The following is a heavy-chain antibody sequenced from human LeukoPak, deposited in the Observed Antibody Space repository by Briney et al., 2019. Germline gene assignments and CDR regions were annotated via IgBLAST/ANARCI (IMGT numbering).Heavy chain of an antibody. D-gene: IGHD3-10*01. Sequence: KPSETLSLTCTVSGGSISSSSYYWGWIRQPPGKGLEWIGSIYYSGSTYYNPSLKSRVTISVDTSKNQFSLKLSSVTAADTAVYYCARVTMVRGVLSGMDVWGQGTTVTVSS. CDR2: IYYSGST. J-gene: IGHJ6*02. CDR1: GGSISSSSYY. CDR3: ARVTMVRGVLSGMDV. V-gene: IGHV4-39*07.